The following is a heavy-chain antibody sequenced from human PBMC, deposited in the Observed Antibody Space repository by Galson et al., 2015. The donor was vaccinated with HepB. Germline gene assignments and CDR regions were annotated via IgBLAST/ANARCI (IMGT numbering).Heavy chain of an antibody. J-gene: IGHJ4*02. D-gene: IGHD3-16*02. CDR3: AKDAHYIWGSYRSGGYFDY. CDR2: ISSSSSYI. CDR1: GFTFSSYS. V-gene: IGHV3-21*01. Sequence: SLRLSCAASGFTFSSYSMNWVRQAPGKGLEWVSSISSSSSYIYYADSVKGRFTISRDNAKNSPYLQMNSLRAEDTAVYYCAKDAHYIWGSYRSGGYFDYWGQGTLVTVSS.